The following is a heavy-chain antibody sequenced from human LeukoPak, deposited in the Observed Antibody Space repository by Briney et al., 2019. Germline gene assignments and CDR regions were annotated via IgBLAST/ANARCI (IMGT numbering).Heavy chain of an antibody. V-gene: IGHV4-34*01. CDR2: INHSGST. CDR3: ARAAAAGTIWFDP. J-gene: IGHJ5*02. Sequence: SETLSLTCAVYGGSFSGYYWSWIRQPPGKGLEWIGEINHSGSTNYNPSLKSRVTISVDTSKNQFSLKLSPVTAADTAVYYCARAAAAGTIWFDPWGQGTLVTVSS. D-gene: IGHD6-13*01. CDR1: GGSFSGYY.